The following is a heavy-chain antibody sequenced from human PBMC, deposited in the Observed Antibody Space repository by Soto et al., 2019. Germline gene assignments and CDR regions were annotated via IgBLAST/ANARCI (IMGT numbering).Heavy chain of an antibody. CDR3: ARVVVVPAALDD. V-gene: IGHV4-34*01. D-gene: IGHD2-2*01. CDR2: INHGGST. CDR1: GGSFSGYY. Sequence: XETLSLPCAVYGGSFSGYYWSWIRQPPGKGLEWIGEINHGGSTNYKPSLKSRVTISVDTSKNQFSLKLSSVTAADTAVYYCARVVVVPAALDDWGQGTLVTVSS. J-gene: IGHJ4*02.